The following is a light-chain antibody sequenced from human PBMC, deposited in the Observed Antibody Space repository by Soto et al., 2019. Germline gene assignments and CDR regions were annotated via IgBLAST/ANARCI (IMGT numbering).Light chain of an antibody. J-gene: IGLJ3*02. CDR2: DTN. CDR3: SLSYSGVRV. Sequence: QAVVTQEPSLTVSPGGTVTLTCGSSTGAVTSGHWPYSFQQKPVQVPRALIYDTNNRHSWTPARFSGSLLGGTPALILSGARPEDEADYYCSLSYSGVRVFGGGTKLTVL. CDR1: TGAVTSGHW. V-gene: IGLV7-46*01.